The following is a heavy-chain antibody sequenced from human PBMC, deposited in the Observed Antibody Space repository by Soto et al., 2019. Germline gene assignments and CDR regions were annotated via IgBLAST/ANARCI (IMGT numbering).Heavy chain of an antibody. Sequence: QLQWQESGPGLVKPSETLSLTCSVSGASIRSSTYYWGWIRQPPGKGLEWIGCIYSSGNTYYNPSLKSRVTISVDTSKNQLFLRLSSVTAADTAVYYCARQVNWGQGTRVTVSS. J-gene: IGHJ4*02. CDR1: GASIRSSTYY. V-gene: IGHV4-39*01. CDR3: ARQVN. CDR2: IYSSGNT. D-gene: IGHD4-4*01.